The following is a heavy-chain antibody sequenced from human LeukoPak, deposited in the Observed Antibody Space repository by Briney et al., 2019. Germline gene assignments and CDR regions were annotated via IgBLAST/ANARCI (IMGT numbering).Heavy chain of an antibody. CDR1: GDSISSYY. CDR3: AREGDPGIAVAAHVGSYFDY. D-gene: IGHD6-19*01. CDR2: IYYSEST. J-gene: IGHJ4*02. V-gene: IGHV4-59*01. Sequence: SETLSLTCTVSGDSISSYYWSWIRQPPGKGLEWIGYIYYSESTNYNPSLKSRVTISVDTSKNQFSLKLSSVTAADTAVYYCAREGDPGIAVAAHVGSYFDYWGQGTLVTVSS.